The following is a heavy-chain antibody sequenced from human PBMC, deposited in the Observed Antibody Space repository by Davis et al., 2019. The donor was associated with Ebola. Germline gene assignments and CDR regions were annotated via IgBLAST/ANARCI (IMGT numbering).Heavy chain of an antibody. J-gene: IGHJ4*02. CDR3: ARVLGNGDLLLDY. D-gene: IGHD4-17*01. CDR1: GGSVSSGTNY. CDR2: NYHSGST. V-gene: IGHV4-61*01. Sequence: MPSETLSLTCTVSGGSVSSGTNYWSWIRQSPGKGLEWIGYNYHSGSTIYNPSLKSRVTISLDMSKNQFSLKLNSVTAADTALYYCARVLGNGDLLLDYWGQGTLVTVSS.